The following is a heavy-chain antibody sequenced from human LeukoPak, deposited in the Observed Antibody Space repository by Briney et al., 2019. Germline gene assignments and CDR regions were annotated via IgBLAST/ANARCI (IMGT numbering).Heavy chain of an antibody. CDR2: IYYSGST. Sequence: SETLSLTCTVSGGSISSGGYYWSWIRQHPGKGLEWIGYIYYSGSTYYNPSLKSRVTISVDTSKNQSSLKLSSVTAADTAVYYCARAANIAAAPGSGPIDYWGQGTLVTVSS. J-gene: IGHJ4*02. D-gene: IGHD6-13*01. V-gene: IGHV4-31*03. CDR1: GGSISSGGYY. CDR3: ARAANIAAAPGSGPIDY.